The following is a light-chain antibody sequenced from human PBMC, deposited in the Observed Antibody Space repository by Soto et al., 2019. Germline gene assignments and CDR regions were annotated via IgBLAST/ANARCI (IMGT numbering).Light chain of an antibody. J-gene: IGLJ1*01. V-gene: IGLV2-23*02. Sequence: QSALTQPASVSGSPGQSITISCTGTSSNVGSYILVSWYQQHPGKAPKLMIFEVNKRPSGVSNRFSGSKSGNTASLTISGLKVEDEADYYCCSSGGSPTYVFGTGTRSPS. CDR2: EVN. CDR3: CSSGGSPTYV. CDR1: SSNVGSYIL.